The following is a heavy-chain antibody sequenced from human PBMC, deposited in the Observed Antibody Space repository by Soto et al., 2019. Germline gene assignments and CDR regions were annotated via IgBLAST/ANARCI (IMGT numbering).Heavy chain of an antibody. CDR3: ARVRMVRGIHAFDI. CDR2: ISSSSSTI. CDR1: GFTSSSYS. V-gene: IGHV3-48*02. D-gene: IGHD3-10*01. Sequence: EVQLVESGGGLVQPGGSLRLSCAASGFTSSSYSMNWVRQAPGKGLEWVSYISSSSSTIYYADSVKGRFTISRDNAKNSLYLQMNSLRDEDTAVYYCARVRMVRGIHAFDIWGQGTMVTVSS. J-gene: IGHJ3*02.